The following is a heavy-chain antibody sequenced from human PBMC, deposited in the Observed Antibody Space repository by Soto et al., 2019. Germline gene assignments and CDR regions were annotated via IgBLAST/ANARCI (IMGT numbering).Heavy chain of an antibody. CDR1: GFTFSSYG. Sequence: GGSLRLSCAASGFTFSSYGMHWVRQAPGKGLEWVAVIWYDGSNKYYADSVTGRFTISRDNSKNTLYLQMNSLRAEDTAVYYCARDHPPIYDRSGYSLHYTGQGTLVTVSS. CDR3: ARDHPPIYDRSGYSLHY. D-gene: IGHD3-22*01. CDR2: IWYDGSNK. V-gene: IGHV3-33*01. J-gene: IGHJ4*02.